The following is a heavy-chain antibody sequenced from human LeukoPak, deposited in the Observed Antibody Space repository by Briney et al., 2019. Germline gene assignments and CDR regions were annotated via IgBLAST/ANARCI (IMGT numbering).Heavy chain of an antibody. CDR3: ARGPGYGVFDY. CDR2: INSDGSDT. CDR1: GFTFSSYW. J-gene: IGHJ4*02. D-gene: IGHD2-8*01. Sequence: GGSLRLSCAASGFTFSSYWMNWVRQAPGKGPVWVSRINSDGSDTSYADSVKGRFTISRDNAKNTLYLQMNSLRAEDRAVYYCARGPGYGVFDYWGQGTLVTVSS. V-gene: IGHV3-74*01.